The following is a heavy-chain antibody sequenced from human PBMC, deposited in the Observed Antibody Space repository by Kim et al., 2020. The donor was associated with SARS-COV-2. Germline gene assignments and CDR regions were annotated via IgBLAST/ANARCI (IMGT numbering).Heavy chain of an antibody. CDR2: ISSSSSYI. V-gene: IGHV3-21*01. J-gene: IGHJ5*02. CDR3: ARDPGSGSYRFDP. CDR1: GFTFSSYS. Sequence: GGSLRLSCAASGFTFSSYSMNWVRQAPGKGLEWVSSISSSSSYIYYADSVKGRFTISRDNAKNSLYLQMNSLRAEDTAVYYCARDPGSGSYRFDPWGQGTLVTVSS. D-gene: IGHD3-10*01.